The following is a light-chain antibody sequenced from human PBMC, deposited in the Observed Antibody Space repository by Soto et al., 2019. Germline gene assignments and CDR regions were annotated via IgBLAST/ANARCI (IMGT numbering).Light chain of an antibody. V-gene: IGLV1-51*01. CDR1: SSNIGKYY. Sequence: QSVLSQPPSVSAAPGQRVTISCSGSSSNIGKYYVSWYQQVPGTAPTLLIYDNTQRPSGIPDRFSGSKSGTSATLAITGLHTADEADYYCATWDGDLPPQWVFXTETKVTVL. J-gene: IGLJ1*01. CDR3: ATWDGDLPPQWV. CDR2: DNT.